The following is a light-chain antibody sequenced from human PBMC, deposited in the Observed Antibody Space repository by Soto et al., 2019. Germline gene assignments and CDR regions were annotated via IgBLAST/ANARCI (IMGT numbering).Light chain of an antibody. Sequence: EIVWTQSTGTLSLSPGERATLSCRASRSVSNDYLAWYQQKPGQAPRLLIYGASNRATGIPDRFSGSGSGTDFTLTISRLEPEDSAVYYCQQYGSLITFGQGTRLEIK. J-gene: IGKJ5*01. V-gene: IGKV3-20*01. CDR3: QQYGSLIT. CDR1: RSVSNDY. CDR2: GAS.